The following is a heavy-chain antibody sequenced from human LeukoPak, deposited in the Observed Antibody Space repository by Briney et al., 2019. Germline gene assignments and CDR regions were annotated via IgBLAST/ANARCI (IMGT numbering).Heavy chain of an antibody. J-gene: IGHJ6*03. CDR1: GYTFTSYD. D-gene: IGHD3-10*01. CDR3: ARSYRWFGEFLYYYYMDV. Sequence: ASVKVSCKASGYTFTSYDINWVRQATGPGLEWMGWMNPNSGNTGYAQKFQGRLTITTNNSISTAYMELSSLRSEDTAVYYCARSYRWFGEFLYYYYMDVWGKGTTVTVSS. CDR2: MNPNSGNT. V-gene: IGHV1-8*03.